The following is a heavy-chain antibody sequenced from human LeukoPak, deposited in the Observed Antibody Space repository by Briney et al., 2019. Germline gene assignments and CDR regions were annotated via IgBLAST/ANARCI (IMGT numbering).Heavy chain of an antibody. CDR1: GLTPSSHW. V-gene: IGHV3-7*01. Sequence: RGSLRLSCAASGLTPSSHWTSWVRPAPGRGLEWGANIKQDGSEKHYVDSVRGRLSICRDTTQNTLYLQMNSLRAGDTAVYYWANDVDTAMVHDYWGQGTLVSVSS. CDR2: IKQDGSEK. D-gene: IGHD5-18*01. J-gene: IGHJ4*02. CDR3: ANDVDTAMVHDY.